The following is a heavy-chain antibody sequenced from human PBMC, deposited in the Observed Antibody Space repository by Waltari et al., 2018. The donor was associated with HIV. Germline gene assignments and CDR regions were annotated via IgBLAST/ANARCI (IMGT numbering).Heavy chain of an antibody. D-gene: IGHD2-15*01. Sequence: QVQVLASGGGVVQPGTPLRLSFEPSEFSSSASGMHWVRQAPGRGLEWVAVIWFDGGKKVFADSVKGRFTISRDNSKNTVELHMNSVTAEDTAVYYCARASPEGGYLDYWGQGTLVTVSS. CDR3: ARASPEGGYLDY. V-gene: IGHV3-33*01. CDR2: IWFDGGKK. CDR1: EFSSSASG. J-gene: IGHJ4*02.